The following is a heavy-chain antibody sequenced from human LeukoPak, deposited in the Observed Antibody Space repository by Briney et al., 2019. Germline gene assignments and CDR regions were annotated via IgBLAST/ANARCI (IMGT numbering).Heavy chain of an antibody. J-gene: IGHJ5*02. Sequence: PGGSLRLSCATSGFTFSNYWMGWVRQAPGKGLEWVANIKRDGSEKYYVDSVKGRFTISRDNTKSSLYLQMNSLRAEDTAVYYCARGFDPWGQGTLVTVSS. CDR3: ARGFDP. CDR2: IKRDGSEK. CDR1: GFTFSNYW. V-gene: IGHV3-7*04.